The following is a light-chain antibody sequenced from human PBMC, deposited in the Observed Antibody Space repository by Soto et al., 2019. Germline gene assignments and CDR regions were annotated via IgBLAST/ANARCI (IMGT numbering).Light chain of an antibody. CDR1: EDINRY. V-gene: IGKV1-33*01. J-gene: IGKJ4*01. CDR2: DIS. CDR3: QQYGNVPLT. Sequence: DIQMTQSPSSLSASVGDRVTITCQASEDINRYLNWYQQKPGKAPRLLIYDISNLEVGVPSRFSGSGSGTDFTFTITSLQPEDVATYFCQQYGNVPLTFGGGPRWRSN.